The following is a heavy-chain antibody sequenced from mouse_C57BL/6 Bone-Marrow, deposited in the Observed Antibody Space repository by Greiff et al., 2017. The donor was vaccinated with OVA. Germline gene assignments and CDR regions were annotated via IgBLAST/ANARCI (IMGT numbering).Heavy chain of an antibody. D-gene: IGHD1-1*01. CDR1: GYTFTSYG. CDR3: ASRYYGSRYFDV. J-gene: IGHJ1*03. Sequence: VQLQESGAELARPGASVKLSCKASGYTFTSYGISWVKQRTGQGLEWIGEIYPRSGNTYYNEKFKGKATLTVDTSSSTAYMQLSSLTSEDSAVYYCASRYYGSRYFDVWGTGTTVTVSS. CDR2: IYPRSGNT. V-gene: IGHV1-81*01.